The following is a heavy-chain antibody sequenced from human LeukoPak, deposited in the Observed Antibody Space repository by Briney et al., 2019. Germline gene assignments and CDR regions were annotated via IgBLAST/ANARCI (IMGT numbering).Heavy chain of an antibody. CDR1: GGSISSSSYY. CDR3: ARAGRFLEWLSTWGKYFDY. Sequence: SETLSLTCTVSGGSISSSSYYWGWIRQPPGKGLEWIGSIYYSGSTYYNPSLKSRVTISVDKSKNQFSLKLSSVTAADTAVYYCARAGRFLEWLSTWGKYFDYWGQGTLVTVSS. CDR2: IYYSGST. V-gene: IGHV4-39*07. D-gene: IGHD3-3*01. J-gene: IGHJ4*02.